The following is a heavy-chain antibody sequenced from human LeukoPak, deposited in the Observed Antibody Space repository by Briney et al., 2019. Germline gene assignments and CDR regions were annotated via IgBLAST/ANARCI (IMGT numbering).Heavy chain of an antibody. V-gene: IGHV1-2*04. Sequence: EASVKVSCKAFGFTFTGYYMHWVRQAPGQGLEWMGWINLNSGGTNYAQKFQGWVAMTRDTSISTAYMELGRLRSDDTAVYYCARDSATVTTPYFDYWGQGTLVTVSS. J-gene: IGHJ4*02. D-gene: IGHD4-17*01. CDR2: INLNSGGT. CDR1: GFTFTGYY. CDR3: ARDSATVTTPYFDY.